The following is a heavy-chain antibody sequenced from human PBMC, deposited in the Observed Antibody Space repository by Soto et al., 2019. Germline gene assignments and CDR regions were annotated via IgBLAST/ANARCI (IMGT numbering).Heavy chain of an antibody. CDR2: IIPILGIA. V-gene: IGHV1-69*02. Sequence: GASVKVSCKASGGTFSSYTISWVRQAPGQGLEWMGRIIPILGIANYAQKFQGRVTITADKSTSTAYMELSSLRSEDTAVYYCARVEQRFLEWSRGGEHENWFDPWGQGTLVTVSS. CDR1: GGTFSSYT. D-gene: IGHD3-3*01. J-gene: IGHJ5*02. CDR3: ARVEQRFLEWSRGGEHENWFDP.